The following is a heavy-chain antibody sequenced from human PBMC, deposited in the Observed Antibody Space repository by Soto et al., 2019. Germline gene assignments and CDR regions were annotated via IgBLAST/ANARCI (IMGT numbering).Heavy chain of an antibody. CDR1: GFTFSSYA. CDR3: AKAVDIVPTPDMDV. CDR2: ISGSGGRT. Sequence: EVQLLESGGGLVQPGGSLRLSCAASGFTFSSYAMTWVRQAPEKGLEWVSGISGSGGRTYYADSVKGRFTISRDNSKNTLYLQMNSLRAEDTAVYYCAKAVDIVPTPDMDVWGQGTTVSVSS. V-gene: IGHV3-23*01. D-gene: IGHD5-12*01. J-gene: IGHJ6*02.